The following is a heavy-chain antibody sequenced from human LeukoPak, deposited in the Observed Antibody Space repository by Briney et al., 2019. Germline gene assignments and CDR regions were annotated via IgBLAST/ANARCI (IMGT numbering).Heavy chain of an antibody. V-gene: IGHV3-23*01. CDR1: GFTFSSYA. CDR2: ISGSGGST. D-gene: IGHD2-21*02. CDR3: AKDLVVVTYYFDY. J-gene: IGHJ4*02. Sequence: GGSLRLSYAASGFTFSSYAMSWVRQAPGKGLEWVSAISGSGGSTYYADSVKGRFTISRDNSKNTLYLQMNSLRAEDTAVYYCAKDLVVVTYYFDYWGQGTLVTVSS.